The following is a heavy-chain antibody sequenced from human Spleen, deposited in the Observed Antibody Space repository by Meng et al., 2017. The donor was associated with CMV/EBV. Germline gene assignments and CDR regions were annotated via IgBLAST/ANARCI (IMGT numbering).Heavy chain of an antibody. CDR1: GGSRSSXXYY. Sequence: XVRLQRPGPGLAXPSQTLSLTXTVSGGSRSSXXYYWSWIRQPPGKGLEWIGYIHHSGSAYYNPSLKSRVSISVDTSKNQFSLNLNSMTAADTAVYYCASFDHIPRRNYFDYWGQGTLXTVSS. J-gene: IGHJ4*02. D-gene: IGHD2-21*01. CDR2: IHHSGSA. CDR3: ASFDHIPRRNYFDY. V-gene: IGHV4-30-4*01.